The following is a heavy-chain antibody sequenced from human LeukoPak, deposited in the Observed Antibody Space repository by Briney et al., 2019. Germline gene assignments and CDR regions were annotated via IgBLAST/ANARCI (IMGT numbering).Heavy chain of an antibody. CDR1: GASISSHY. CDR2: IYDRGST. D-gene: IGHD1-26*01. V-gene: IGHV4-59*11. CDR3: AKIEVGRFDP. J-gene: IGHJ5*02. Sequence: SETLSLTCTVTGASISSHYWCWIRQTPGTGLEWIGDIYDRGSTTYNPSLKSRVSISVDTSRNQFSLNLRSVTAADTAVYYCAKIEVGRFDPWGQGTLVTVSS.